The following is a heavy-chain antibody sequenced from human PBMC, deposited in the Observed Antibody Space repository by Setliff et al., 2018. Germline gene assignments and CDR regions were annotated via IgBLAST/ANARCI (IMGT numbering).Heavy chain of an antibody. CDR1: GFTFSNAW. Sequence: GSLRLSCAASGFTFSNAWMSWIRQPPGKGLEWIGYIFYSGSTNYNPSLKSRVTISVDTSKNQFSLRLTSVTDADTAVYYCAMDQGVVWGKGTTVTVSS. CDR2: IFYSGST. V-gene: IGHV4-59*12. D-gene: IGHD2-2*03. J-gene: IGHJ6*04. CDR3: AMDQGVV.